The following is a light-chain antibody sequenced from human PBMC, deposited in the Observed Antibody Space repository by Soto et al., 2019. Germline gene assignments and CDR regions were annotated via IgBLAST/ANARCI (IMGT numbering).Light chain of an antibody. CDR2: KAS. V-gene: IGKV1-5*03. CDR3: QQYNAYSWT. J-gene: IGKJ1*01. CDR1: QTIGSF. Sequence: DIQMTQSPSSLSAPVGDSVTITCRASQTIGSFLNWSQQRPGKAPKLLIYKASRLESGVPSRFSGSGSGTEFTLTISSLQSDDFGTYYCQQYNAYSWTFGQGTKV.